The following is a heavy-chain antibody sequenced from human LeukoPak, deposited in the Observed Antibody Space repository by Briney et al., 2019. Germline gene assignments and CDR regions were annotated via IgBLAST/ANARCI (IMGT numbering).Heavy chain of an antibody. CDR2: IRYDGSNR. CDR3: AKDLEYSGTYPAALDI. V-gene: IGHV3-30*02. CDR1: GFTFSSYG. Sequence: PGGSLRLSCAASGFTFSSYGMHWIRQVPGKGLEWVAFIRYDGSNRYYADSVKGRFTISRDNSKNTLYLQMNSLRAEDTAVYYCAKDLEYSGTYPAALDIWGQGTMVTVSS. J-gene: IGHJ3*02. D-gene: IGHD1-26*01.